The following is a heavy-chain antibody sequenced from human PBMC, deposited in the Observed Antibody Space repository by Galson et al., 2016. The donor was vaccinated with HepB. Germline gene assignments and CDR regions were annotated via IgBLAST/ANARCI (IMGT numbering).Heavy chain of an antibody. J-gene: IGHJ5*02. V-gene: IGHV3-33*08. Sequence: SLRLSCAASGFTISSYGIHWVRQVPGKALEWVALIWHDGSNKLYADSVKGRFTTSRDNSKNTLYLQMNRLTVEDTAVYYCAGDRFCSNTRCYGWLDPWGQGTLVTVSS. CDR2: IWHDGSNK. CDR1: GFTISSYG. CDR3: AGDRFCSNTRCYGWLDP. D-gene: IGHD2-2*01.